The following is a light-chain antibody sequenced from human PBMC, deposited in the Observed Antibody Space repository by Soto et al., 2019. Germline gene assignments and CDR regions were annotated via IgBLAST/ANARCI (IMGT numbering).Light chain of an antibody. CDR3: HHRYCAGWT. Sequence: IQMTQSPSARASFVVDRVTIKKRASQSISSYLNWYQQKPGKAPKILIYAASSLQSGVPSRFSGSGAGTDATLTICGLQPEGFSTYYCHHRYCAGWTFGHGTKVDIK. CDR2: AAS. CDR1: QSISSY. J-gene: IGKJ1*01. V-gene: IGKV1-39*01.